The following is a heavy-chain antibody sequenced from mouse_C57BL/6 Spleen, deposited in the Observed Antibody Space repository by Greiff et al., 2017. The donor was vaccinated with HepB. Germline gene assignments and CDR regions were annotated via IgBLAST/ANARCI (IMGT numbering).Heavy chain of an antibody. J-gene: IGHJ2*01. CDR3: ASSPPRDYFDY. V-gene: IGHV1-64*01. CDR1: GYTFTSYW. CDR2: IHPNSGST. Sequence: QVQLQQPGAELVKPGASVKLSCKASGYTFTSYWMHWVKQRPGQGLEWIGMIHPNSGSTNYNEKFKSKATLTVDKSSSTAYMQLSSLTSEDSAVYYCASSPPRDYFDYWGQGTTLTVSS.